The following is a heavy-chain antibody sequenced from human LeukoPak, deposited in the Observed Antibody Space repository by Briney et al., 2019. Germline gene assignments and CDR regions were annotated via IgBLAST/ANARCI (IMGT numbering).Heavy chain of an antibody. J-gene: IGHJ4*02. CDR1: GFTVSSNS. CDR3: ARRAGAYSHPYDY. D-gene: IGHD4/OR15-4a*01. CDR2: IYSDNT. V-gene: IGHV3-53*01. Sequence: GGSLGLSCTVSGFTVSSNSMSWGRKAPGQGQERVSFIYSDNTRYSDSVKGRFTISRDNSKNTLYLQMNSLRAEDTAVYYCARRAGAYSHPYDYWGQGTLVTVSS.